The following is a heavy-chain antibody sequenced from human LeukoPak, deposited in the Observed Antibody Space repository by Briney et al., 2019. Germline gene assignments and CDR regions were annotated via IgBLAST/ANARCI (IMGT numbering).Heavy chain of an antibody. Sequence: PSETLSLTCAVYGGSFSGYYWSWIRQPPGKGLEWIGEINHSGSTNYNPSLKSRVTISVDTSKNQFSLKLGSVTAADTAVYYCARLGYGDWPDYWGQGTLVTVSS. CDR1: GGSFSGYY. D-gene: IGHD4-17*01. CDR3: ARLGYGDWPDY. V-gene: IGHV4-34*01. J-gene: IGHJ4*02. CDR2: INHSGST.